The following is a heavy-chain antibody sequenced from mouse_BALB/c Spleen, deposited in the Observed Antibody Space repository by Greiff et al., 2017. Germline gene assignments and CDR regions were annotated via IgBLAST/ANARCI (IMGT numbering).Heavy chain of an antibody. CDR1: GYTFTDYA. CDR2: ISTYYGDA. Sequence: QVQLKESGAELVRPGVSVKISCKGSGYTFTDYAMHWVKQSHAKSLEWIGVISTYYGDASYNQKFKGKATMTVDKSSSTAYMELARLTSEDSAIYYCAREKSYYGSSPWFAYWGQGTLVTVSA. CDR3: AREKSYYGSSPWFAY. D-gene: IGHD1-1*01. J-gene: IGHJ3*01. V-gene: IGHV1S137*01.